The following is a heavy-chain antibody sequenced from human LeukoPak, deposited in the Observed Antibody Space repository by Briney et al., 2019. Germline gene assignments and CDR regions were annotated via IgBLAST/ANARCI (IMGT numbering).Heavy chain of an antibody. Sequence: GASVRVSCKASGYTFTGYYIHWMRQAPGQGLEWMGWMNPNRGDTSYAQKFQGRVTMTRDTPISTAYMELSGLTSDDTAVYYCGRRRIDCSDTGCYVDYWGQGTLVTVSS. CDR3: GRRRIDCSDTGCYVDY. D-gene: IGHD2-15*01. CDR1: GYTFTGYY. V-gene: IGHV1-2*02. CDR2: MNPNRGDT. J-gene: IGHJ4*02.